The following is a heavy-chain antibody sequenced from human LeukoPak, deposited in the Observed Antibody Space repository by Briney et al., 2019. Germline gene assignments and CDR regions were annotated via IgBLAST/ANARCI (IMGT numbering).Heavy chain of an antibody. J-gene: IGHJ6*03. V-gene: IGHV4-4*02. CDR2: IYRSGST. D-gene: IGHD2-2*02. CDR3: ARRYRAGYYMDV. Sequence: PSETLSLTCAVSGGSISSCNWWSWVRQPPGKGLEWIGDIYRSGSTSYNPSLKSRVTISVDKSKNQFSLKLSSVTAEDTAVYYCARRYRAGYYMDVWGKGTTVTVSS. CDR1: GGSISSCNW.